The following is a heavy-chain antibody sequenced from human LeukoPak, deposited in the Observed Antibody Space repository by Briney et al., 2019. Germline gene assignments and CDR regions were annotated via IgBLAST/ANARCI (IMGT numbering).Heavy chain of an antibody. V-gene: IGHV3-23*01. CDR3: AKCGSRVHLDY. CDR1: GFTLTNYA. CDR2: ISGSGGST. J-gene: IGHJ4*02. D-gene: IGHD1-26*01. Sequence: PGGSLRLSCAVSGFTLTNYAMSWVRQAPGKGLEWVSTISGSGGSTYYADSVKGRFTISRDNSKTTLYLHMNSLRAEDTAVYYCAKCGSRVHLDYWGQGTLVTVSS.